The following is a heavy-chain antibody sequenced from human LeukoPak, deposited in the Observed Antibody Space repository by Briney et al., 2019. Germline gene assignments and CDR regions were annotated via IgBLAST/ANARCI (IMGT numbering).Heavy chain of an antibody. Sequence: GASVKVSCKASGYTFTGYYMHWVRQAPGQGLEWMGWINPNSGGTNYAQKFQGRVTMTRDTSISTAYMELSRLRSDDTAVYYCASFPHYYDSSGTDYWGQGTLVTVSS. CDR2: INPNSGGT. CDR1: GYTFTGYY. CDR3: ASFPHYYDSSGTDY. D-gene: IGHD3-22*01. J-gene: IGHJ4*02. V-gene: IGHV1-2*02.